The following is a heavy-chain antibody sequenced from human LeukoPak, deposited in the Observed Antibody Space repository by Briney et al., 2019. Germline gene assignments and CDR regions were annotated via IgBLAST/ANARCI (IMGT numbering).Heavy chain of an antibody. CDR2: ISAYNGNT. V-gene: IGHV1-18*01. J-gene: IGHJ6*03. CDR1: GGTFSSYA. Sequence: GASVKVSCKASGGTFSSYAISWVRQAPGQGLEWMGWISAYNGNTNYAQKLQGRVTMTTDTSTSTAYMELRSLRSDDTAIYYCARGGPYYYYYYMDVWGKGTTVTISS. CDR3: ARGGPYYYYYYMDV.